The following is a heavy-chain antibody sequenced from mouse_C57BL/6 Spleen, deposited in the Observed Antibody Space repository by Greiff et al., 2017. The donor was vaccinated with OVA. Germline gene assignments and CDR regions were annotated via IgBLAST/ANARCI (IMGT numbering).Heavy chain of an antibody. J-gene: IGHJ4*01. V-gene: IGHV1-69*01. CDR3: ARQRDGPYAMDY. Sequence: VKLQQPGAELVMPGASVKLSCKASGYTFTSYWMHWVKQRPGQGLEWIGEIDPSDSYTNYNQKFKGKSTLTVDKSSSTAYMQLSSLTSEDSAVYYCARQRDGPYAMDYWGQGTSVTVSS. D-gene: IGHD2-3*01. CDR2: IDPSDSYT. CDR1: GYTFTSYW.